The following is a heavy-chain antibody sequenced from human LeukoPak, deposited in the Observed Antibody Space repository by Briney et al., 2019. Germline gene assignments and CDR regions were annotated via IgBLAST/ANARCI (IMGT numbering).Heavy chain of an antibody. Sequence: EASVKVSCKASGFPFSDSYIHWVRQAPGQGLECMGYINPRSGGTSSPQKFKGRFTLTADTINTAYTVLSSLISDDTAIYYCVREGSGLLTKNFDYWGQGTLVTVSS. CDR3: VREGSGLLTKNFDY. J-gene: IGHJ4*02. CDR1: GFPFSDSY. CDR2: INPRSGGT. V-gene: IGHV1-2*02. D-gene: IGHD2-15*01.